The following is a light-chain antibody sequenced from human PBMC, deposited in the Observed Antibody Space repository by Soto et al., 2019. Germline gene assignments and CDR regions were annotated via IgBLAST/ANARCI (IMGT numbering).Light chain of an antibody. Sequence: QSALTQPPSASGSPGQSVTISCTGTRSDVGGYNFVSWFQQHPGKVPKLIMYEVSKRPTGVPDRFSGSKSGNTASLTVSGLQADDEADYYCSSYAATVYVFGSGTKVTGL. CDR2: EVS. V-gene: IGLV2-8*01. J-gene: IGLJ1*01. CDR3: SSYAATVYV. CDR1: RSDVGGYNF.